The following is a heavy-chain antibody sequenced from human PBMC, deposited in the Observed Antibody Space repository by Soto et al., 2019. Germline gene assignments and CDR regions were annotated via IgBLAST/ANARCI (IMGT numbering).Heavy chain of an antibody. CDR1: ELTFSNYA. CDR3: AKDAFSHNGIFDPFDV. V-gene: IGHV3-23*01. Sequence: EAQLLESGGGLVQPGGPRRLSGAAPELTFSNYAMSWVRQAPGKGLEWLSAIDVVPGRTLYADSVRGRFTVSRDNSKNTLYLQMDSLRPEDTAIYYCAKDAFSHNGIFDPFDVWGQGTMVTVSS. D-gene: IGHD3-3*02. CDR2: IDVVPGRT. J-gene: IGHJ3*01.